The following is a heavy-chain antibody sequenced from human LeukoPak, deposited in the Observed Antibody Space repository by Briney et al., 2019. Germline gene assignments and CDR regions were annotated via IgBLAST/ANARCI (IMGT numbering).Heavy chain of an antibody. Sequence: PSETLSLTCTVSGGSISSSSYYWGWIRQPPGKGLEWIGSIYYSGSTYYNPSLKSRVTISVDTSKNQFSLKLGSVTAADTAVYYCARDDIAVAGDYWGQGTLVTVSS. CDR2: IYYSGST. V-gene: IGHV4-39*07. CDR1: GGSISSSSYY. J-gene: IGHJ4*02. D-gene: IGHD6-19*01. CDR3: ARDDIAVAGDY.